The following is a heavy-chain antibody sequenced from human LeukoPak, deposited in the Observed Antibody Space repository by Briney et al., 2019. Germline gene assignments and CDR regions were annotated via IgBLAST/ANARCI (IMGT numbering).Heavy chain of an antibody. CDR3: ASGRARVYDNSGDPGY. V-gene: IGHV1-18*01. CDR1: GYTFTSYG. D-gene: IGHD3-22*01. Sequence: ASVKVSCKASGYTFTSYGISWVRQAPGQGLEWMGWISAYNGNTNYAQKLQGRVTMTTDTSTSTAYMELRSLRSDDTAVYYCASGRARVYDNSGDPGYWGQGTLVSASS. J-gene: IGHJ4*02. CDR2: ISAYNGNT.